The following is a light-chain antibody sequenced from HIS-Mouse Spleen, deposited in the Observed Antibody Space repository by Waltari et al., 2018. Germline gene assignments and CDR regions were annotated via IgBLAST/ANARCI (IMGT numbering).Light chain of an antibody. CDR1: SSDVGRYNL. J-gene: IGLJ1*01. CDR3: CSYAGSSTSYV. Sequence: QSALTQPASVSGSPGQSITIPCPGTSSDVGRYNLVSWYQQHPGKAPKLMIYEGSKRPSGVSNRFSGSKSGNTASLTISGLQAEDEADYYCCSYAGSSTSYVFGTGTKVTVL. CDR2: EGS. V-gene: IGLV2-23*01.